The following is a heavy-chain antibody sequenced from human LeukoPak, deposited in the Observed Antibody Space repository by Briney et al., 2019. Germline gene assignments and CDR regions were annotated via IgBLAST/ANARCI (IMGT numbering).Heavy chain of an antibody. D-gene: IGHD6-13*01. V-gene: IGHV3-21*04. CDR3: AKDIRHGYGDYYFDY. CDR2: ISSSSSYI. CDR1: GFTFSSYS. Sequence: GGSLRLSCAASGFTFSSYSMNWVRQAPGKGLEWVSSISSSSSYIYYADSVKGRFTISRDNSKNSLYLQMNSLRAEDTALYYCAKDIRHGYGDYYFDYWGQGTLVTVSS. J-gene: IGHJ4*02.